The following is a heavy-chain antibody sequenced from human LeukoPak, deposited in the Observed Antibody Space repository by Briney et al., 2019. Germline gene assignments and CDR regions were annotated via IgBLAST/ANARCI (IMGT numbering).Heavy chain of an antibody. J-gene: IGHJ3*02. CDR2: INLNSGGT. D-gene: IGHD6-19*01. CDR1: GYTFTGYY. Sequence: ASVKVSCKACGYTFTGYYMHWVRQAPGQGLEWMGWINLNSGGTNYAQKFQGRVTMTRDTSISTAYMELSRLRSDDTAVYYCARVGIAVAGTGHDAFDIWGQGTMVTVSS. V-gene: IGHV1-2*02. CDR3: ARVGIAVAGTGHDAFDI.